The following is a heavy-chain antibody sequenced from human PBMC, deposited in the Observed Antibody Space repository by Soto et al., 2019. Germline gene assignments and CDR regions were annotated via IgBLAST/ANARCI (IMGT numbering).Heavy chain of an antibody. CDR1: GGSFSGYY. CDR2: INHSGST. Sequence: SETLSLTCAVYGGSFSGYYWSWIRQPPGKGLEWIGEINHSGSTNYNPSLKSRVTISVDTSKNQFSLKLSSVTAADTAVYYCARGSSCSGGSCYGWGYYYMDVWGKGTTVTVYS. V-gene: IGHV4-34*01. J-gene: IGHJ6*03. D-gene: IGHD2-15*01. CDR3: ARGSSCSGGSCYGWGYYYMDV.